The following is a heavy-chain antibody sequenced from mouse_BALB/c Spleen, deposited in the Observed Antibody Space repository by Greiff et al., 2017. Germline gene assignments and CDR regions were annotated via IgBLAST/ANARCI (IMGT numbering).Heavy chain of an antibody. J-gene: IGHJ4*01. CDR2: IYPGDGDT. V-gene: IGHV1-87*01. CDR3: ARRGSYAMDY. Sequence: QVQLKESGAELARPGASVKLSCKASGYTFTSYWMQWVKQRPGQGLEWIGAIYPGDGDTRYTQKFKGKATLTADKSSSTAYMQLSSLASEDSAVYYCARRGSYAMDYWGQGTSVTVSS. CDR1: GYTFTSYW.